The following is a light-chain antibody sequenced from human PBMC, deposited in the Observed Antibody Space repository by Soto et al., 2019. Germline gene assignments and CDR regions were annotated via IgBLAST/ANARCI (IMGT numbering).Light chain of an antibody. CDR1: QGISSY. Sequence: AIRMTQSPSSLSASTGDRVTITCRASQGISSYLAWYQQKPGKAPKLLIYAASTLQRGVPSRFSGSGSGTQFTLTISSLQPEDFATYYCQQLNAYPLTFGGGTKVDIK. J-gene: IGKJ4*01. CDR2: AAS. V-gene: IGKV1-8*01. CDR3: QQLNAYPLT.